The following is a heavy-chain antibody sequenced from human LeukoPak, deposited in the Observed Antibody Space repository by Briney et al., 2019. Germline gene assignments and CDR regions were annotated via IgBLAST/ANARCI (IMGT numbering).Heavy chain of an antibody. CDR2: ISWNSGSV. J-gene: IGHJ3*02. CDR1: GFTFDDYT. V-gene: IGHV3-9*01. Sequence: GGSLRLSCAASGFTFDDYTMHWVRQVPGKGLEWVSGISWNSGSVGYADSVKGRFTISRDNSKNTLYLQMNSLRAEDTAVYYCARDQGYCSGGSCYHDAFDIWGQGTMVTVSS. CDR3: ARDQGYCSGGSCYHDAFDI. D-gene: IGHD2-15*01.